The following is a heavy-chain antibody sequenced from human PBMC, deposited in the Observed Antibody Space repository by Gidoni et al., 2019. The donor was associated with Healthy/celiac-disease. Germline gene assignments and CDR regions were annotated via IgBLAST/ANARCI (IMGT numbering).Heavy chain of an antibody. V-gene: IGHV3-23*01. CDR3: AKMVGNPLWFGEPPYYYYGMDV. CDR2: ISGSGGST. CDR1: GFTFSSYA. J-gene: IGHJ6*02. Sequence: EVQLLESGGGLVQPGGSLRLSCAASGFTFSSYAMSWVRQAPGKGLEWVSAISGSGGSTYYADSVKGRFTISRDNSKNTLYLQMNSLRAEDTAVYYCAKMVGNPLWFGEPPYYYYGMDVWGQGTTVTVSS. D-gene: IGHD3-10*01.